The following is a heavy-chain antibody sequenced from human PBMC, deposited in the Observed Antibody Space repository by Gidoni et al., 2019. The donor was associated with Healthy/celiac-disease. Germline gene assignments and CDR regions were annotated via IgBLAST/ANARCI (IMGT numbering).Heavy chain of an antibody. CDR1: GGSISSYY. J-gene: IGHJ4*02. V-gene: IGHV4-59*01. Sequence: QVQLQESGPGLVKPSETLSLTCTVSGGSISSYYWSWIRQPPGKGLEWIGYIYYSGSTNYNPSLKSRVTISVDTSKNQFSLKLSSVTAADTAVYYCASIYYNWNYAVYFDYWGQGTLVTVSS. D-gene: IGHD1-7*01. CDR2: IYYSGST. CDR3: ASIYYNWNYAVYFDY.